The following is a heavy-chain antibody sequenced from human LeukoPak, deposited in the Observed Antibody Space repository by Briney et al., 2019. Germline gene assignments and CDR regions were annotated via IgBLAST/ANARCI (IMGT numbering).Heavy chain of an antibody. CDR3: ARGPAWSWELLDY. Sequence: GGSLRLSCAASGFTFSSYAMHWVRQAPGKGLEWVAVISYDGSNKYYADSVKGRFTISRDNSKNTLYLQMNSLRAEDTAVYYCARGPAWSWELLDYWGQGTLVTVSS. CDR1: GFTFSSYA. V-gene: IGHV3-30*04. J-gene: IGHJ4*02. CDR2: ISYDGSNK. D-gene: IGHD1-26*01.